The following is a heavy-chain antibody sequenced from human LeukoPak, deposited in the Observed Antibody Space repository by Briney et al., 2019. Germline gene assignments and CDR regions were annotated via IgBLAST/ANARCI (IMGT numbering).Heavy chain of an antibody. J-gene: IGHJ3*02. CDR2: IYTSGST. D-gene: IGHD3-22*01. V-gene: IGHV4-4*07. Sequence: SETLSLTCTVSGGSISSYYWGWIRQPAGKGLEWIGRIYTSGSTNYNPSPKSRVTMSVDTSKNQFSLKLSSVTAADTAVYYCARSGVLYYYDSSGYYSNDAFDIWGQGTMVTVSS. CDR3: ARSGVLYYYDSSGYYSNDAFDI. CDR1: GGSISSYY.